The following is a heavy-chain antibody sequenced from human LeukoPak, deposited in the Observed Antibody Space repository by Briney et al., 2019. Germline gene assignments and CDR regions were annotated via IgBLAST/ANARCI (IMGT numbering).Heavy chain of an antibody. Sequence: ASVKVSCKASGYTFTSYYMHWVRQAPGQGLEWMGIINPSGGSTSYAQKFQGRVTMTRDTSTSTVYMELSSLRSEDTAVYYCARAGAHYYDSSGYYGIDYWGQGTLVTVSS. CDR1: GYTFTSYY. V-gene: IGHV1-46*01. CDR3: ARAGAHYYDSSGYYGIDY. CDR2: INPSGGST. D-gene: IGHD3-22*01. J-gene: IGHJ4*02.